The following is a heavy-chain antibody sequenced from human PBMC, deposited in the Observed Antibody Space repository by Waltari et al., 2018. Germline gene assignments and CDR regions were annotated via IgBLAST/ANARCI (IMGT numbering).Heavy chain of an antibody. J-gene: IGHJ4*02. CDR1: GGSISSYY. V-gene: IGHV4-59*01. D-gene: IGHD5-12*01. CDR2: IYYSGST. Sequence: QVQLQESGPGLVKPSETLSLTCTVSGGSISSYYWSWIRQPPGKGLEWIGYIYYSGSTNYNPSLKSRVTISVDTSKNQFSLKLSSVTAADTAVYYCARGDGSNFDYWGQGTLVTVSS. CDR3: ARGDGSNFDY.